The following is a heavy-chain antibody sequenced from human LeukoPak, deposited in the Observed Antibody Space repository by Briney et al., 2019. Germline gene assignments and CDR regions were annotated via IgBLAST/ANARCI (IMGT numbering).Heavy chain of an antibody. D-gene: IGHD6-19*01. CDR2: INTDGTVT. CDR1: GFAFTKYS. J-gene: IGHJ4*02. Sequence: PGGSLRLSCAASGFAFTKYSMRWVRQAPGQGLESVSRINTDGTVTTYADSVKGRFTVSRDNADNTMFLQMNSVRDEDTAVYYCATKQWLAPPPDSWGQGTPVTVSS. V-gene: IGHV3-74*01. CDR3: ATKQWLAPPPDS.